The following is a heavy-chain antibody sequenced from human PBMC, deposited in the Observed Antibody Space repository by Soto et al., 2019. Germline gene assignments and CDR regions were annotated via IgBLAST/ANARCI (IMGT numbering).Heavy chain of an antibody. J-gene: IGHJ6*03. CDR3: TTDPRYYDFWSGYSNNYYYYYMDV. D-gene: IGHD3-3*01. CDR2: IKSKTDGGTT. CDR1: GFTFSNAW. Sequence: GSLRLSCAASGFTFSNAWMSWVRQAPGKGLEWIGRIKSKTDGGTTDYAAPVKGRFTISRDDSKNTLYLQMNSLKTEDTAVYYCTTDPRYYDFWSGYSNNYYYYYMDVWGKGTTVTVSS. V-gene: IGHV3-15*01.